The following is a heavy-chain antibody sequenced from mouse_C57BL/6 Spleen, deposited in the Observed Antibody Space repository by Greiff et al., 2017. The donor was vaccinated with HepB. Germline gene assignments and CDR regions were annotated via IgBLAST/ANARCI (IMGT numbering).Heavy chain of an antibody. CDR3: AREKNMGNYEGYFDY. V-gene: IGHV1-18*01. J-gene: IGHJ2*01. CDR1: GYTFTDYN. CDR2: INPNNGGT. Sequence: EVQLQQSGPELVKPGASVKIPCKASGYTFTDYNMDWVKQSHGKSLEWIGDINPNNGGTIYNQKFKGKATLTVDKSSSTAYMELRSLTSEDTAVYYCAREKNMGNYEGYFDYWGQGTTLTVSS. D-gene: IGHD2-1*01.